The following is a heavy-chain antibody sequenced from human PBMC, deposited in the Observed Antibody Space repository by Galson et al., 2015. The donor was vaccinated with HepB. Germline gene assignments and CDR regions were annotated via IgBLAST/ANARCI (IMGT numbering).Heavy chain of an antibody. Sequence: SVTVSCKASGYTFTSYGISWVRQAPGQGLEWMGWISAYNGNTNYAQKLQGRVTMTTDTSTSTAYMELRSLRSDDTAVYYCARDRGNYDFWSGLSYGMDVWGQGTTVTVSS. J-gene: IGHJ6*02. CDR3: ARDRGNYDFWSGLSYGMDV. CDR2: ISAYNGNT. D-gene: IGHD3-3*01. V-gene: IGHV1-18*01. CDR1: GYTFTSYG.